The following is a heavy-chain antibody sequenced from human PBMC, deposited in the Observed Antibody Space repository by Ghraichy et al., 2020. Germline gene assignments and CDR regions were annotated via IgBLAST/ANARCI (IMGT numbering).Heavy chain of an antibody. V-gene: IGHV4-39*01. Sequence: SETLSLTCTVSGGSISSSGNYWGWIRQPPGKGLEWIGTMYYNGNTYYNPSLTSRVTISADTSKNQLSLRLSSVTATDTAVYFCARAPETHYDFWSGYYSNWFDLWGHGTLVTVYS. CDR3: ARAPETHYDFWSGYYSNWFDL. CDR2: MYYNGNT. J-gene: IGHJ5*02. CDR1: GGSISSSGNY. D-gene: IGHD3-3*01.